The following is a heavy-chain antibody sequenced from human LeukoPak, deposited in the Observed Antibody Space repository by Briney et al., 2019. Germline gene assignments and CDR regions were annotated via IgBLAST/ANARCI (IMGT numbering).Heavy chain of an antibody. V-gene: IGHV3-7*01. CDR2: IKQDGSEK. D-gene: IGHD3-10*01. CDR1: GFTFSNFW. Sequence: GGSLRLSCAASGFTFSNFWMSWVRQAPGKGLEWVANIKQDGSEKYYVDSLKGRFTISRDNAKNSLYLQMNSLRAEDTAVYYCARSTLWFGADYWGQGTLVTVSS. CDR3: ARSTLWFGADY. J-gene: IGHJ4*02.